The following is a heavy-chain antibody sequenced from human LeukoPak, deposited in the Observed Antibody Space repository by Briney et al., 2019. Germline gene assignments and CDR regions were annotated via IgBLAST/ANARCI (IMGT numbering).Heavy chain of an antibody. D-gene: IGHD2-2*01. CDR3: AKDFPPVVIVPAAGNAYDA. Sequence: PGGSLRLSCAASGFTFSSYSMNWVRQAPGKGLEWVSTISGSGGGTYYADSVKGRFIISRDNSKNTVFLQMNSLRAEDTALYYCAKDFPPVVIVPAAGNAYDAWGQGTMVTVSS. CDR1: GFTFSSYS. CDR2: ISGSGGGT. J-gene: IGHJ3*01. V-gene: IGHV3-23*01.